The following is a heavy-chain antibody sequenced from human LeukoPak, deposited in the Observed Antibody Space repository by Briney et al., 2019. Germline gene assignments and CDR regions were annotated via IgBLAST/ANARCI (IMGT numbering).Heavy chain of an antibody. CDR1: GFTFSDYY. Sequence: GGSLRLSCAASGFTFSDYYMSWIRQAPGKGLEWVSYISSSGSTIYYADSVKGRFTISRDNAKNSLYLQMNSLRAEDTALYYCAKDKTQYYYGSGSFPGWGQGTLVTVSS. D-gene: IGHD3-10*01. CDR3: AKDKTQYYYGSGSFPG. J-gene: IGHJ4*02. CDR2: ISSSGSTI. V-gene: IGHV3-11*01.